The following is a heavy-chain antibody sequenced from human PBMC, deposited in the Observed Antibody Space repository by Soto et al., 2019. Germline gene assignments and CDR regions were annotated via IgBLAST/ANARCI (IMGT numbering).Heavy chain of an antibody. D-gene: IGHD5-12*01. Sequence: GGSLRLSCTASGFTFGDYAMSWFRQAPGKGLEWVGFIRSKAYGGTTEYAASVKGRFTISRDDSKSIAYLQMNSLKTEDTAVYYCTRIRIKVYKGRSGYDPVDYFDYWGQGTLVTVSS. CDR1: GFTFGDYA. J-gene: IGHJ4*02. CDR2: IRSKAYGGTT. V-gene: IGHV3-49*03. CDR3: TRIRIKVYKGRSGYDPVDYFDY.